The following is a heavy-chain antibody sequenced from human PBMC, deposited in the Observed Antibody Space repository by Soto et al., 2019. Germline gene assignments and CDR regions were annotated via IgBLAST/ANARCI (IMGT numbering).Heavy chain of an antibody. CDR1: GGSISSGGYY. Sequence: PSETLSLTCTVSGGSISSGGYYWSWIRQHPGKGLEWIGYIYYSGSTYYNPSLKSRVTISVDTSKNQFSLKLSSVTAADTAVYYCAKGLRSYYAMDVWGQGTTVTVSS. V-gene: IGHV4-31*03. CDR2: IYYSGST. J-gene: IGHJ6*02. D-gene: IGHD3-22*01. CDR3: AKGLRSYYAMDV.